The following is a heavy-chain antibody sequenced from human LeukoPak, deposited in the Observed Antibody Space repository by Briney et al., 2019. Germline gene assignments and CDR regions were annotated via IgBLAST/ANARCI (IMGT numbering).Heavy chain of an antibody. CDR2: IYYSGST. Sequence: SETLSLTCTVSGGSISSYYWSWIRQPPGKGLEWIGYIYYSGSTNYNPSLKSRVTISVDTSKNQFSLRLSSVTAADTAVYYCARDIGYCSSTSCYAFEAHNWFDPWGQGTLVTVSS. V-gene: IGHV4-59*01. J-gene: IGHJ5*02. CDR3: ARDIGYCSSTSCYAFEAHNWFDP. CDR1: GGSISSYY. D-gene: IGHD2-2*03.